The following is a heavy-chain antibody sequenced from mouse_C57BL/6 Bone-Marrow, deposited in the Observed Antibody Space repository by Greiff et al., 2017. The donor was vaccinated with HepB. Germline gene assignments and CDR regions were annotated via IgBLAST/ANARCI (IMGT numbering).Heavy chain of an antibody. V-gene: IGHV1-85*01. CDR2: FYPRDGST. Sequence: VQWVESGPELVKPGASVKLSCKASGYTFTSYDINWVKQRPGQGLEWIGWFYPRDGSTKYNEKFKGKATLTVDTSSSTAYMELHSLTSEDAAVYFCARRLLRPVAGYAMDYWGKGTSVTVSS. CDR1: GYTFTSYD. CDR3: ARRLLRPVAGYAMDY. J-gene: IGHJ4*01. D-gene: IGHD1-2*01.